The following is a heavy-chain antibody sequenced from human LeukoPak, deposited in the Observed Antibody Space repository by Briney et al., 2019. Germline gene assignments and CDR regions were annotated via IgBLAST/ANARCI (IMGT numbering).Heavy chain of an antibody. CDR1: GFTFSSYG. D-gene: IGHD6-13*01. V-gene: IGHV3-48*04. CDR2: ISSSGSTI. CDR3: ARAAAGTGGPYYYYMDV. Sequence: PGGSLRLSCAASGFTFSSYGMHWVRQAPGKGLEWVSYISSSGSTIYYADSVKGRFTISRDNAKNSLYLQMNSLRAEDTAVYYCARAAAGTGGPYYYYMDVWGKGTTVTVSS. J-gene: IGHJ6*03.